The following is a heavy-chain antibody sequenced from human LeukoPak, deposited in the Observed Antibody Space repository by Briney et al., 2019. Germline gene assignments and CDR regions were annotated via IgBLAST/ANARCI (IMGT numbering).Heavy chain of an antibody. CDR1: GFTFSSYA. CDR3: AEDWAGYFPY. V-gene: IGHV3-23*01. J-gene: IGHJ4*02. Sequence: GGSLRLSCAASGFTFSSYAMSWVRQAPGEGLEWVSTISGTGGSTSYADSVKGRFTISRDNSKNTLYLQMNSLSAEDTAVYYCAEDWAGYFPYWGQGTLVTVSS. CDR2: ISGTGGST. D-gene: IGHD3/OR15-3a*01.